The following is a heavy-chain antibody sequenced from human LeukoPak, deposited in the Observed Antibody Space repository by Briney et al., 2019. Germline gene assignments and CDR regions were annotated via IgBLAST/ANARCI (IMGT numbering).Heavy chain of an antibody. CDR2: IIPILGIA. CDR1: GGTFSSYA. D-gene: IGHD3-3*01. V-gene: IGHV1-69*04. CDR3: ARPTPADDFWSGYYTGYYYGMDV. J-gene: IGHJ6*02. Sequence: ASVKVSCKASGGTFSSYAISWVRQAPGQGLEWMGRIIPILGIANYAQKLQGRVTMTRNTSISTAYMELSSLRSEDTAVYYCARPTPADDFWSGYYTGYYYGMDVWGQGTTVTVSS.